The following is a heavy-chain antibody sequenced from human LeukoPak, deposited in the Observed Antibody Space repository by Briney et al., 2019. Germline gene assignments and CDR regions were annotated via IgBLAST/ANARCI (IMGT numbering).Heavy chain of an antibody. CDR3: ARDRYYDILTSYYSL. CDR1: GYTFTGYY. V-gene: IGHV1-2*06. CDR2: INPNSGGT. D-gene: IGHD3-9*01. Sequence: GASVKVSCKASGYTFTGYYMHWVRQAPGQGLEWMGRINPNSGGTNYAQKFQGRVTMTRDTSISTAYMELSRLRSDDTAVYYCARDRYYDILTSYYSLWGQGTLVTVSS. J-gene: IGHJ4*02.